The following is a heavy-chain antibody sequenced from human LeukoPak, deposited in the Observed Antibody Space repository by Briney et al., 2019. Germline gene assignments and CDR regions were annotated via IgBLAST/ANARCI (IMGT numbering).Heavy chain of an antibody. CDR2: IGTSSNNI. CDR1: GFTFGSYA. Sequence: GGSLRLSCAASGFTFGSYAMYWVRQAPGKGLEWVSSIGTSSNNIYYTDSVRGRFTISRDNAKNSLYLQVDSLRVEDTAVYFCASGTVGNYALDYWGQGTLVTVSS. D-gene: IGHD1-7*01. CDR3: ASGTVGNYALDY. J-gene: IGHJ4*02. V-gene: IGHV3-21*01.